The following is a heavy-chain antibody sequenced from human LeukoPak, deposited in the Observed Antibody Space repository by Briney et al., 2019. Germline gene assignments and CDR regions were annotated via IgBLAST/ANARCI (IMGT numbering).Heavy chain of an antibody. D-gene: IGHD1-26*01. V-gene: IGHV3-15*01. CDR3: TTWDYVDY. J-gene: IGHJ4*02. CDR1: RFTFSNAW. CDR2: IKSNVNGGTI. Sequence: GGSLRLSCVGSRFTFSNAWMSWVRQAPGKGLEWVGRIKSNVNGGTIDYAPPVKGRFIISRDDSKDTLYLHMGSLKIEDTAVYYCTTWDYVDYWGQGTVVTVSS.